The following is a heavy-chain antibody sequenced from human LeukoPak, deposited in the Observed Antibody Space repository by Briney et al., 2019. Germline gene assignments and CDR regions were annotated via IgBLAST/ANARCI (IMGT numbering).Heavy chain of an antibody. CDR2: IYYSGSI. D-gene: IGHD6-13*01. J-gene: IGHJ5*02. CDR3: ARDRGSSWYRWFDP. CDR1: GGSISSYY. V-gene: IGHV4-59*01. Sequence: SETLSLTCTVSGGSISSYYWSWIRQPPGKGLEWIGYIYYSGSINYNPSLKSRVTISVDTSKNQFSLKLSSVTAADTAVYYCARDRGSSWYRWFDPWGQGTLVTVSS.